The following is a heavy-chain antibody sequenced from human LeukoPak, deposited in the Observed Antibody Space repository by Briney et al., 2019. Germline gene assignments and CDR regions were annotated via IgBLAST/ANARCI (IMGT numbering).Heavy chain of an antibody. CDR1: GGSISSSSYY. V-gene: IGHV4-39*07. Sequence: SETLSLTCTVAGGSISSSSYYWGWIRQPPGKGLEWIGSIYYSGTTYYNPSLKSRVTISVDTSKNQFSLKLSSVTAADTAVYYCARGLGYGDYGCWGQGTLVTVSS. CDR3: ARGLGYGDYGC. CDR2: IYYSGTT. J-gene: IGHJ4*02. D-gene: IGHD4-17*01.